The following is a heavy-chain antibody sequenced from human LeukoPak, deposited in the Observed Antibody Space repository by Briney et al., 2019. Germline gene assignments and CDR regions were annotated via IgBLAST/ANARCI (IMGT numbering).Heavy chain of an antibody. CDR2: IKNDGSEK. D-gene: IGHD3-16*01. CDR3: ARDLGDTYAFDI. CDR1: GFTFNTYW. J-gene: IGHJ3*02. V-gene: IGHV3-7*01. Sequence: PGGSLRLSCAASGFTFNTYWMSWVRQAPGKGLEWVANIKNDGSEKYYVDSVKGRFTISRDNAENSLYLQMSSLRAEDTAVYYCARDLGDTYAFDIWGQGTMVTVSS.